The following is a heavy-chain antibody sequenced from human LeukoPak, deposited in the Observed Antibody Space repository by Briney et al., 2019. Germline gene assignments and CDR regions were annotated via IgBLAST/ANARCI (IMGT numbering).Heavy chain of an antibody. J-gene: IGHJ4*02. V-gene: IGHV3-64*01. CDR1: GFTFSGYA. Sequence: PGGSLRLSCAASGFTFSGYAMHWVRQAPGKGLEYVSAISSNGDSTYYANSVKGRFTISRDNSKNTLYLQMGSLRAEDMAVYYCASGYSYFYFDYWGQGTLVTVSS. CDR2: ISSNGDST. D-gene: IGHD5-18*01. CDR3: ASGYSYFYFDY.